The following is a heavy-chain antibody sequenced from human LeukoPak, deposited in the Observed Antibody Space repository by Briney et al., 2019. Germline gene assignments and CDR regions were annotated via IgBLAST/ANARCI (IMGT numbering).Heavy chain of an antibody. CDR1: GGSISSYY. V-gene: IGHV4-59*01. D-gene: IGHD1-26*01. CDR2: IYYSGSI. CDR3: ARQKWELDYFDY. J-gene: IGHJ4*02. Sequence: SETLSLTCTVSGGSISSYYWSWIRQPPGKGLEWIGYIYYSGSINYNPSLKSRVTISVDTSKNQFSLKLSSVTAADTAVYYCARQKWELDYFDYWGQGTLVTVSS.